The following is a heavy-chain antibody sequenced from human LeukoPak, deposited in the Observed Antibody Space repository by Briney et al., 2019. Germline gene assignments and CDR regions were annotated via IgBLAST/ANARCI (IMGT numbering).Heavy chain of an antibody. V-gene: IGHV3-30-3*01. D-gene: IGHD3-10*01. J-gene: IGHJ6*02. CDR1: GFTFSSYA. CDR3: AKAYGSGSFYGMDV. CDR2: ISYDGSNK. Sequence: PGGSLRLSCAASGFTFSSYAMHWVRQAPGKGLEWVAVISYDGSNKYYADSVKGRFTISRDNSKNTLYLQMNSLRAEDTAVYYCAKAYGSGSFYGMDVWGQGTTVTVSS.